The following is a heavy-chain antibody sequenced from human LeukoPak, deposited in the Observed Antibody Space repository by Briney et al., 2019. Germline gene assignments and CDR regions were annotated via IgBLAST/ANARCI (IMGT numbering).Heavy chain of an antibody. Sequence: ASVKVSCKASGYTFTSYDINWVRQATGQGLEWMGWMNPNSGNTGYAQRFQGRVTMTRNTSISTAYIELSSLRSEDTAVYYCARGTSRELNDYWGQGTLVTVSP. CDR1: GYTFTSYD. CDR2: MNPNSGNT. V-gene: IGHV1-8*01. J-gene: IGHJ4*02. CDR3: ARGTSRELNDY. D-gene: IGHD1-26*01.